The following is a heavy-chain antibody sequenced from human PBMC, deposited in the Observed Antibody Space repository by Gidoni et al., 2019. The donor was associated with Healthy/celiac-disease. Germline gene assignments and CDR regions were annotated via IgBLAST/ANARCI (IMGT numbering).Heavy chain of an antibody. CDR3: ARESGTIYYYYYGMDV. CDR2: IYHSGST. D-gene: IGHD1-1*01. V-gene: IGHV4-38-2*02. CDR1: GYSISSGYY. J-gene: IGHJ6*02. Sequence: QVQLQESGPGLVKPSETLSLTCTVSGYSISSGYYWGWIRQPPGTGLEWIGSIYHSGSTYYNPSLKSRVTISVDTSKNQFSLKLSSVTAADTAVYYCARESGTIYYYYYGMDVWGQGTTVTVSS.